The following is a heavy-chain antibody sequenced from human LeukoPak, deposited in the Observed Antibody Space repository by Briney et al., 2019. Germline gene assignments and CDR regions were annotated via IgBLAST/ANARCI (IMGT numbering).Heavy chain of an antibody. D-gene: IGHD3-22*01. CDR2: INTNTGNP. CDR3: ARGYKGLYDSSGYYPNWFGP. CDR1: GYTFTSYA. J-gene: IGHJ5*02. Sequence: GASVKVSCKASGYTFTSYAMNWVRQAPGQGLEWMGWINTNTGNPTYAQGFTGRFVFSLDTSVSTAYLQISSLKAEDTAVYYCARGYKGLYDSSGYYPNWFGPWGQGTLVTVSS. V-gene: IGHV7-4-1*02.